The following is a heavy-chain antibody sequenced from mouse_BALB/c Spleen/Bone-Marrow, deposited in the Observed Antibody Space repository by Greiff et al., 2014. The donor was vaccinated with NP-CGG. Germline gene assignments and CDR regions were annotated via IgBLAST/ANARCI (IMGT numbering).Heavy chain of an antibody. CDR3: ARGFPFDY. Sequence: QVQLQQSGAELARPGASVKLSCKASGYTFTSYWTQWVKQRPGQGLEWIGAIYPGDGDTRYTQKFKGKATLTADKSSSTAYMQLSSLASEDSAVYYCARGFPFDYWGQGTTLTVSS. CDR1: GYTFTSYW. V-gene: IGHV1-87*01. J-gene: IGHJ2*01. CDR2: IYPGDGDT.